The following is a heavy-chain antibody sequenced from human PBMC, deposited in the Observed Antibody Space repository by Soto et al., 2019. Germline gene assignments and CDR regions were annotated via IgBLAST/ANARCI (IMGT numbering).Heavy chain of an antibody. Sequence: EVKLLESGGGLVQPGGSLRLSCAASGFTFSSYSMSWVRQAPGKGLEWVSHITASEGTTYYADSVKGRFTISRDSSRNTLYLQMNSLRAEDTASYYCAKCIQVIWNYEAFHIWGQGTMVTVSS. D-gene: IGHD1-7*01. CDR3: AKCIQVIWNYEAFHI. CDR1: GFTFSSYS. CDR2: ITASEGTT. J-gene: IGHJ3*02. V-gene: IGHV3-23*01.